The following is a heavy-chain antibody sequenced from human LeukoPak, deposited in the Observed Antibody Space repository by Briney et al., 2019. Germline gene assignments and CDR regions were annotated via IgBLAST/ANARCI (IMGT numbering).Heavy chain of an antibody. J-gene: IGHJ4*02. V-gene: IGHV4-61*02. Sequence: SQTLSLTCTVSGGSISSGSYYWSWIRQPAGKGLEWIGRIYTSGSTNYNPSLKSRVTISVDTSKNQFSLKLSSVTAADTAVYYRARERLGTFDYWGQGTLVTVSS. CDR2: IYTSGST. D-gene: IGHD1-1*01. CDR3: ARERLGTFDY. CDR1: GGSISSGSYY.